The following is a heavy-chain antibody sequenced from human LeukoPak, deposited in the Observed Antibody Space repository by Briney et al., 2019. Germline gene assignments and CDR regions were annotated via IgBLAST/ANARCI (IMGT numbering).Heavy chain of an antibody. J-gene: IGHJ4*02. CDR2: IYHSGST. CDR3: ARGGYGSGSYYQSLLFDY. D-gene: IGHD3-10*01. V-gene: IGHV4-4*02. Sequence: SGTLSLTCAVSGGSISSSNWWSWVRQPPGKGLERIGEIYHSGSTNYNPSLKSRVTISVDKSKNQFSLKLSSVTAADTAVYYCARGGYGSGSYYQSLLFDYWGQGTLVTVSS. CDR1: GGSISSSNW.